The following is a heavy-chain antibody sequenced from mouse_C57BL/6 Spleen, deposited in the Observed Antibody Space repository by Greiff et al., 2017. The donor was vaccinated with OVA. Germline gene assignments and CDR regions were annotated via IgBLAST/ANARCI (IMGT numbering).Heavy chain of an antibody. CDR3: ARRSGVVEDYFDY. Sequence: QVQLQQPGAELVKPGASVKLSCKASGYTFTSYWMHWVKQRPGQGLEWIGMIHPNSGSTNYNEKFKSKATLTVDKSSSTAYMQLSSLTSDDSAVYYCARRSGVVEDYFDYWGQGTTLTVSS. CDR2: IHPNSGST. CDR1: GYTFTSYW. V-gene: IGHV1-64*01. J-gene: IGHJ2*01. D-gene: IGHD1-1*01.